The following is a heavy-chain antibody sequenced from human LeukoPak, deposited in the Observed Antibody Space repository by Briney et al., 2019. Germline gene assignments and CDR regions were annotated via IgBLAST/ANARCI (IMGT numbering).Heavy chain of an antibody. D-gene: IGHD3-10*01. CDR2: IGVTGDT. V-gene: IGHV3-13*01. J-gene: IGHJ5*02. CDR3: ARDRAGAQSWVALDP. Sequence: GGSLRLSCAASGFTFSKDDFPSVRQAPGKGLEWVAAIGVTGDTYYADSVKGRFTLSRDNFKNTLYLQMSSLRPEDTALYYCARDRAGAQSWVALDPWGQGTLVTVSS. CDR1: GFTFSKDD.